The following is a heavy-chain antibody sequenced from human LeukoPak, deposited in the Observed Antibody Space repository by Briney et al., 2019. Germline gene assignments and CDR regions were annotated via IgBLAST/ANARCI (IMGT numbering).Heavy chain of an antibody. D-gene: IGHD3-22*01. J-gene: IGHJ4*02. V-gene: IGHV4-59*08. CDR2: IYYSGST. CDR1: GGSISSYY. CDR3: ARHRYDYYDSSGYDY. Sequence: PSETLSLTCTVSGGSISSYYWSWIRQPPGKGLEWIGYIYYSGSTNYNPSLKSRVTISVDTSKNQFSLKLSSVTAADTAVYYCARHRYDYYDSSGYDYWGQGTLVTVSS.